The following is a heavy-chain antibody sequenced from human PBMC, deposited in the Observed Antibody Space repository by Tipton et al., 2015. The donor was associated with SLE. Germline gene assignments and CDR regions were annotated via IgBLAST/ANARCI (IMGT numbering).Heavy chain of an antibody. D-gene: IGHD6-13*01. Sequence: TLSLTCTVSGGSISSHYWSWIRQPPGKGLEWIGYIYYSGSTNYNPSLKSRVTISVDTSKNQFSLKLSSVTAADTAVYYCARSWSYYYMDVWGKGTTVTVSS. CDR1: GGSISSHY. CDR3: ARSWSYYYMDV. V-gene: IGHV4-59*11. J-gene: IGHJ6*03. CDR2: IYYSGST.